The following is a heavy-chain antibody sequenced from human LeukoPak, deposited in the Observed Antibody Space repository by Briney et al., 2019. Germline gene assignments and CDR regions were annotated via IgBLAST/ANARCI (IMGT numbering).Heavy chain of an antibody. D-gene: IGHD3-10*01. V-gene: IGHV1-24*01. Sequence: GASVKVSCKVSGYTLTELSMHWVRQAPGKGLEWMGGFDPEDGETIYAQKFQGRVTMTEDTSTDTAYMELSSLRSEDTAVYYCATDRGSGSYYLFDYWGQGTLVTVSS. J-gene: IGHJ4*02. CDR2: FDPEDGET. CDR1: GYTLTELS. CDR3: ATDRGSGSYYLFDY.